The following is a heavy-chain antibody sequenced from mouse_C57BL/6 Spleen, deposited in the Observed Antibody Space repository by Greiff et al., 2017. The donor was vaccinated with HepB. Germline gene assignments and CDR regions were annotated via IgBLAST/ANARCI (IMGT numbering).Heavy chain of an antibody. CDR3: ARRGYYGSSYGYWYFDV. Sequence: EVMLVESGGGLVQPGGSLKLSCAASGFTFSDYYMYWVRQTPEKRLEWVAYISNGGGSTYYPDTVKGRFTISRDNAKNTLYLQMSRLKSEDTAMYYCARRGYYGSSYGYWYFDVWGTGTTVTVSS. CDR1: GFTFSDYY. J-gene: IGHJ1*03. V-gene: IGHV5-12*01. CDR2: ISNGGGST. D-gene: IGHD1-1*01.